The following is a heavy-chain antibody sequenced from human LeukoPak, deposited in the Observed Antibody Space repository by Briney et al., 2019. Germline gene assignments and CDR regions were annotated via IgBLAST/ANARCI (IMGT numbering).Heavy chain of an antibody. V-gene: IGHV4-59*10. D-gene: IGHD6-13*01. CDR2: IYTSGST. CDR3: ARRLRSYSSSWYE. J-gene: IGHJ4*02. CDR1: GGSFSGYY. Sequence: SETLSLTCAVYGGSFSGYYWSWIRQPAGKGLEWIGRIYTSGSTNYNPSLKSRVTISVDTSKNQFSLKLSSVTAADTAVYYCARRLRSYSSSWYEWGQGTLVTVSS.